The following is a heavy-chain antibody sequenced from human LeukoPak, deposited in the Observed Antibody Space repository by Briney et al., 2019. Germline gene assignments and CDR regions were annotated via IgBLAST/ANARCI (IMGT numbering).Heavy chain of an antibody. CDR2: INSDGSNT. D-gene: IGHD2-15*01. Sequence: QSGGSLRLSCAASGFTFSSYWFHWVRQAPGKGLVWVSRINSDGSNTIYADSVKGRFTISRDNAKNTLSLQMNSLRAEDTAVYYCARDHGCGGGSCYGWVPNYFDYWGQGTLVTVSS. V-gene: IGHV3-74*01. CDR3: ARDHGCGGGSCYGWVPNYFDY. J-gene: IGHJ4*02. CDR1: GFTFSSYW.